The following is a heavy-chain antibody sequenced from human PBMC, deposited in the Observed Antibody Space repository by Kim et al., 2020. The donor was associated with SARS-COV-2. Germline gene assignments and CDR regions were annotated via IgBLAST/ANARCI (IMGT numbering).Heavy chain of an antibody. CDR2: ISSSSSYI. CDR3: ARAESAPYNWNQY. J-gene: IGHJ4*02. D-gene: IGHD1-20*01. Sequence: GGSLRLSCAASGFTFSSYSMNWVRQAPGKGLEWVSSISSSSSYIYYADSVKGRFTISRDNAKNSLYLQMNSLRAEDTAVYYCARAESAPYNWNQYWGQGTLVTVSS. CDR1: GFTFSSYS. V-gene: IGHV3-21*01.